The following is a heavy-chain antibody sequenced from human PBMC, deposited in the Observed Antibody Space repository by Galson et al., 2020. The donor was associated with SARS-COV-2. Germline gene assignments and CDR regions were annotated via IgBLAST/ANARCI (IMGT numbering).Heavy chain of an antibody. CDR2: VSAGGAST. CDR3: AKDQGNDYGDQVDY. Sequence: GGSLRLSCAASGFTFSRYAMSWVRQAPGKGLEWVSSVSAGGASTYHADSVKGRFTISRDNSKNTLYLQMNSLRVEDTALYYCAKDQGNDYGDQVDYWGQGTLVSVSS. D-gene: IGHD4-17*01. CDR1: GFTFSRYA. J-gene: IGHJ4*02. V-gene: IGHV3-23*01.